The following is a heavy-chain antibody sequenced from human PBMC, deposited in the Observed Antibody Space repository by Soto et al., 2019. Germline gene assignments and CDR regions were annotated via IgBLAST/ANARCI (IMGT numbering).Heavy chain of an antibody. CDR3: ARVITVTPVGYYGMDV. V-gene: IGHV1-69*01. J-gene: IGHJ6*02. D-gene: IGHD4-4*01. CDR1: GGTFSNYA. CDR2: ITSIFGTT. Sequence: QVQLVQSGAEVKKPGSSVKVSCKASGGTFSNYAISWVRQAPGQGLEWMGGITSIFGTTTYAQRLQGRVTITADESSTTAHMELSSLRSEDTAVYYCARVITVTPVGYYGMDVWGQGTTVTVSS.